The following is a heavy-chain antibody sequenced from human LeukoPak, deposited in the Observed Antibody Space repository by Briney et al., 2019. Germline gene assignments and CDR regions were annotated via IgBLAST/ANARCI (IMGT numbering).Heavy chain of an antibody. CDR1: GFTFSDYE. Sequence: GGSLRLSCAASGFTFSDYEINWVRQALGKGLEWVSCISTSGSTTYYADSVKGRFTISRDNAKNSLFLQMNTLTAEDTAVYYCARGALHVFDYWGQGTLVTVSS. CDR3: ARGALHVFDY. V-gene: IGHV3-48*03. D-gene: IGHD3-10*02. J-gene: IGHJ4*02. CDR2: ISTSGSTT.